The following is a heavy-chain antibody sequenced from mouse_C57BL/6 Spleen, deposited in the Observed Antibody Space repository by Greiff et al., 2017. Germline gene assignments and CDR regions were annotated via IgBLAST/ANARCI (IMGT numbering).Heavy chain of an antibody. V-gene: IGHV1-55*01. CDR2: ISPGSGST. Sequence: VQLQQPGAELVKPGASVKMSCKASGYTFTSYWITWVKQRPGQGLEWIGDISPGSGSTIYNEKFKSKATLTVDTSSSTAYIQLSSLTSEDSAVSYCERRIYDDYSGPYFDDWGKGTTLTVSS. CDR3: ERRIYDDYSGPYFDD. D-gene: IGHD2-4*01. CDR1: GYTFTSYW. J-gene: IGHJ2*01.